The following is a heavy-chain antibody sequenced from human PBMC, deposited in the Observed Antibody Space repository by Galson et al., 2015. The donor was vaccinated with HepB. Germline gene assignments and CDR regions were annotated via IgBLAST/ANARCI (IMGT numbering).Heavy chain of an antibody. CDR2: ISGSGGST. Sequence: SLRLSCAASGFTFSSYAMSWVRQAPGKGLEWVSAISGSGGSTYYADSVKGRPTISRDNSKNTLYLQMNSLRAEDTAVYYCASGHGVYGSGRRYYYGMDVWGQGTTVTVSS. J-gene: IGHJ6*02. CDR1: GFTFSSYA. D-gene: IGHD3-10*01. V-gene: IGHV3-23*01. CDR3: ASGHGVYGSGRRYYYGMDV.